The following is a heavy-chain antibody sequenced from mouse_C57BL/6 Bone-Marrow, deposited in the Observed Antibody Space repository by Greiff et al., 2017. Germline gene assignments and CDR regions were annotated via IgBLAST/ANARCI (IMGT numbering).Heavy chain of an antibody. CDR3: ARERLGRTYWYFDV. Sequence: QVQLKQSGAELVKPGASVKLSCKASGYTFTSYWMHWVKQRPGQGLEWIGMIHPNSGSTNYNEKFKSKATLTVDKSSSTAYMQLSSLTSEDSAVYYCARERLGRTYWYFDVWGTGTTVTVSS. V-gene: IGHV1-64*01. CDR2: IHPNSGST. D-gene: IGHD4-1*01. J-gene: IGHJ1*03. CDR1: GYTFTSYW.